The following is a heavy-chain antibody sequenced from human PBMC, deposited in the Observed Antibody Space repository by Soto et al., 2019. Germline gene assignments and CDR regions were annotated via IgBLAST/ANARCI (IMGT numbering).Heavy chain of an antibody. Sequence: GGSLRLACGASGFNFNTYSMNWVRPATGTGLAWVSFISSSNSFIYYADSVRGRFTISRDNAKNPVFLQMNSLRVEDTAVYYCARDPAGSTRPYYYGMDVWGQATTVTVSS. D-gene: IGHD2-2*01. CDR2: ISSSNSFI. CDR3: ARDPAGSTRPYYYGMDV. CDR1: GFNFNTYS. J-gene: IGHJ6*02. V-gene: IGHV3-21*01.